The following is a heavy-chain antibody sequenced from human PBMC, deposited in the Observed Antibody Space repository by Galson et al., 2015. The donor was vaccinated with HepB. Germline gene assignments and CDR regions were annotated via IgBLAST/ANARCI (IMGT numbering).Heavy chain of an antibody. J-gene: IGHJ5*02. CDR3: ARGVYCSGGSCYFNWFDP. CDR2: INHSGST. V-gene: IGHV4-34*01. D-gene: IGHD2-15*01. Sequence: ETLSLTCAVYGGSFSGYYWSWIRQPPGKGLEWIGEINHSGSTNYNPSLKSRVTISVDTSKNQFSLKLSSVTAADTAVYYCARGVYCSGGSCYFNWFDPWGQGTLVTVSS. CDR1: GGSFSGYY.